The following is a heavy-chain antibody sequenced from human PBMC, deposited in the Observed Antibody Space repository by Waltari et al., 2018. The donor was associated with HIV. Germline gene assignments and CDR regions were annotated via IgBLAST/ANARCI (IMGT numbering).Heavy chain of an antibody. CDR2: IYHSGST. J-gene: IGHJ4*02. CDR3: AREGGGYSYGQNDY. Sequence: QVQLQESGPGLVKPSETLSLTCAVPGYSISSGYYWGWIRQPPGKGLEWIGSIYHSGSTSNNPSLKSRVTISVDTSKNQFSLKLSSVTAADTAVYYCAREGGGYSYGQNDYWGQGTLVTVSS. D-gene: IGHD5-18*01. V-gene: IGHV4-38-2*02. CDR1: GYSISSGYY.